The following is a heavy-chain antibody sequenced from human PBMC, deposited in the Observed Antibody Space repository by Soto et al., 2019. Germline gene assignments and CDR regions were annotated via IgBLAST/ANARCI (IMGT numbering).Heavy chain of an antibody. V-gene: IGHV5-10-1*01. J-gene: IGHJ6*02. Sequence: GESLKISCKGSGYGFTSYWISWVRQMPGKGLEWMGRIDPSDSYTNYSPSFQGHVTISADKSISTAYLQWSSLKASDTAMYYCATREDYYYYGMDVWGQGTTVTVSS. CDR2: IDPSDSYT. CDR3: ATREDYYYYGMDV. CDR1: GYGFTSYW.